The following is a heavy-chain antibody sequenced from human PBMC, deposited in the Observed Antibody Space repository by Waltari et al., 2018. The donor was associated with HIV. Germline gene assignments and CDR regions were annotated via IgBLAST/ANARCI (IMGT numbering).Heavy chain of an antibody. CDR2: INHSGST. V-gene: IGHV4-34*01. Sequence: QVQLQQWGAGLLKPSETLSLTCAVYGGSFSGYYWSWIRQPPGKGLEWIGEINHSGSTNKNPSLKSRVTISVDTSKNQFSLKLSSVTAADTAVYYCARGNGVVVVPAAIRDSYWYFDLWGRGTLVTVSS. D-gene: IGHD2-2*02. CDR3: ARGNGVVVVPAAIRDSYWYFDL. CDR1: GGSFSGYY. J-gene: IGHJ2*01.